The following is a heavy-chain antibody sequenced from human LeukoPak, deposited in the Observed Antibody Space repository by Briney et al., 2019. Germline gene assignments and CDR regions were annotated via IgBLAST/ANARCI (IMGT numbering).Heavy chain of an antibody. CDR1: GGSISNGDHY. Sequence: SETLSLTCTVSGGSISNGDHYWSWIRQHPGKGLEWIGHIYYSGSTYYNPSLKSRGIISVETSKNQFSLKLSSVTAADTAVYYCARSAHGSGSYYNRWGQGTLVTVSS. V-gene: IGHV4-31*03. J-gene: IGHJ4*02. CDR2: IYYSGST. D-gene: IGHD3-10*01. CDR3: ARSAHGSGSYYNR.